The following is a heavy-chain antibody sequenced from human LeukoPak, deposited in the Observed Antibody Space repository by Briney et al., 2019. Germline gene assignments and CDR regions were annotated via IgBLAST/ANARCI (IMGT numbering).Heavy chain of an antibody. CDR2: IYHSGST. V-gene: IGHV4-30-2*01. J-gene: IGHJ4*02. Sequence: PSQTLSLTCAVSGGSISSGGYSWNWIRQPPGKGLEWTGYIYHSGSTYYNPSLKSRVTISVGRSKNQFSLKLSSVTAADTAVYYCASGGYSYGFDYWGQGTLVTVSS. D-gene: IGHD5-18*01. CDR1: GGSISSGGYS. CDR3: ASGGYSYGFDY.